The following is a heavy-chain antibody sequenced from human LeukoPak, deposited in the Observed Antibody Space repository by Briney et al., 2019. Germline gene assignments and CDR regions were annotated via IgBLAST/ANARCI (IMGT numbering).Heavy chain of an antibody. D-gene: IGHD2-2*01. CDR3: ARVRSIVVVPAASGVLDY. CDR2: IKQDGSEK. V-gene: IGHV3-7*03. Sequence: GGSLRLSCAASGFTFSSYWMSWVRQAPGKGLEWVANIKQDGSEKYYVDSVKGRFTISRDNAKNSLYLQMNGLRADDTAVYYCARVRSIVVVPAASGVLDYWGQGTLVTVSS. CDR1: GFTFSSYW. J-gene: IGHJ4*02.